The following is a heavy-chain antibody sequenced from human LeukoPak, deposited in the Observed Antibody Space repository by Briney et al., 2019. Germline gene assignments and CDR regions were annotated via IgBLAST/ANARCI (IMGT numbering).Heavy chain of an antibody. J-gene: IGHJ5*02. V-gene: IGHV1-8*01. D-gene: IGHD3-10*01. CDR2: MNPNSGNT. CDR3: ARVSDYYAGFDP. CDR1: GYTFTSYD. Sequence: ASVKVSCKASGYTFTSYDINRVRQATGQGLEWMGWMNPNSGNTGYAQKFQGRVTMTRNTSISTAYMELSSLRSEDTAVYYCARVSDYYAGFDPWGQGTLVTVSS.